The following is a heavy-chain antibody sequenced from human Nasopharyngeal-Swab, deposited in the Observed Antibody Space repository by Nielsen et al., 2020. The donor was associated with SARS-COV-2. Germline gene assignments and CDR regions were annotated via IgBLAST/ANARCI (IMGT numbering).Heavy chain of an antibody. D-gene: IGHD6-19*01. CDR1: GFTFSSYA. V-gene: IGHV3-23*01. CDR2: ISGSGGST. CDR3: AKMARFSSGSDWFDP. Sequence: GESLRLSCAASGFTFSSYAMSWVRQAPGKGLEWVSAISGSGGSTYYADSVKGRFTISRDNSKNTLYLQMNSLRAEDTAVYYCAKMARFSSGSDWFDPWGQGTLVTVSS. J-gene: IGHJ5*02.